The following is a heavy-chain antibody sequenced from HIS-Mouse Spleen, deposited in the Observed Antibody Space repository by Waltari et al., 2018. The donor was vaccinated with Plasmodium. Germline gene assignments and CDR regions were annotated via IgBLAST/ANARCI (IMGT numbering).Heavy chain of an antibody. CDR1: GFPVSGHY. Sequence: EVQLVESGGGLILHGGSLRLSCAASGFPVSGHYIRWVRQAPGKGLEWVSVIYSGGSTYYADSVKGRFTISRDNSKNTLYLQMNSLRAEDTAVYYCARGMKSSSSAFDIWGQGTMVTVSS. CDR3: ARGMKSSSSAFDI. V-gene: IGHV3-53*01. D-gene: IGHD6-6*01. CDR2: IYSGGST. J-gene: IGHJ3*02.